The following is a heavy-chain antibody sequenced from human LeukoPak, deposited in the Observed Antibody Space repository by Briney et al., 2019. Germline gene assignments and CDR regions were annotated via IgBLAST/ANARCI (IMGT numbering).Heavy chain of an antibody. Sequence: GGSLRLSCAASGLTVSSNYMSWIRQAPGKGLEWVSYISSSGSTIYYADSVEGRFTISRGNAKNSLYLQMNSLRAEDTAVYYCARDQGGSWYYFDYWGQGTLVTVSS. CDR1: GLTVSSNY. J-gene: IGHJ4*02. D-gene: IGHD1-26*01. CDR2: ISSSGSTI. CDR3: ARDQGGSWYYFDY. V-gene: IGHV3-11*01.